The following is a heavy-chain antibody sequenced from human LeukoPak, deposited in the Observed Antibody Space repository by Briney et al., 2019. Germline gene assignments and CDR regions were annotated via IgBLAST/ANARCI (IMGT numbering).Heavy chain of an antibody. J-gene: IGHJ3*02. CDR3: AREYSSSFSDLKDAFDI. D-gene: IGHD6-13*01. CDR2: IKQDGSEK. V-gene: IGHV3-7*01. CDR1: GFTFSSYW. Sequence: GRSLRLSCAASGFTFSSYWMSWVRQAPGKGLEWVANIKQDGSEKYYVDSVKGRFTISRDNAKNSLYLQMNSLRAEDTAVYYCAREYSSSFSDLKDAFDIWGQGTMVTVSS.